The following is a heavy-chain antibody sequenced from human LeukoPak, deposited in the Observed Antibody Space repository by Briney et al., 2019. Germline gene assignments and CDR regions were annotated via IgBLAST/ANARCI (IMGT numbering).Heavy chain of an antibody. CDR3: AREGVDTVLKFDP. J-gene: IGHJ5*02. CDR2: ITNDGSST. Sequence: GGSLRLSCAASGLTFSSHWMHWVRQAPGKGLVWVSRITNDGSSTTYADSVKGRFTISRDNAKNTLYLQMNSLRAEDTAVYYCAREGVDTVLKFDPWGQGTLVTVSS. CDR1: GLTFSSHW. D-gene: IGHD5-18*01. V-gene: IGHV3-74*01.